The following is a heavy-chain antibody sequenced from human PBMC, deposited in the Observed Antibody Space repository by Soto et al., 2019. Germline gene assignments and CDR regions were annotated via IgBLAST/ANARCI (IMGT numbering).Heavy chain of an antibody. V-gene: IGHV1-24*01. CDR3: ATALLWFGTSPIPCDP. CDR1: GYTLTELS. J-gene: IGHJ5*02. Sequence: ASVKVSCKVSGYTLTELSMHWVRQAPGKGLEWMGGFDPEDGETIYAQKFQGRVTMTEDTSTDTAYMELSSLRSEDTAVYYCATALLWFGTSPIPCDPWGQGTLVTV. CDR2: FDPEDGET. D-gene: IGHD3-10*01.